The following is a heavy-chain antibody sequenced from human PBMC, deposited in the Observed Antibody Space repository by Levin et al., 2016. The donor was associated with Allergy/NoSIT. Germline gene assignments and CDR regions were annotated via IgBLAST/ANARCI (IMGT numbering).Heavy chain of an antibody. V-gene: IGHV3-74*01. D-gene: IGHD1-26*01. J-gene: IGHJ4*02. Sequence: GGSLRLSCAASGFRFSNYWMHWVRQAPGKGLVWVSRISSDGSATNYADFVKGRFTISRDNAKNRLYLQMNSLRAEDTAVYYCARLEWEELGYWGQGTLVTVSS. CDR2: ISSDGSAT. CDR3: ARLEWEELGY. CDR1: GFRFSNYW.